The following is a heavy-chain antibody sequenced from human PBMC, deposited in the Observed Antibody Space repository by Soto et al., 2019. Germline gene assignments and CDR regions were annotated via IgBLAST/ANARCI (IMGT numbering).Heavy chain of an antibody. Sequence: QVQLVQSGAEVKKPGSSVKVSCKASGGTFSSYAISWVRQAPGQGLEWMGGIIPIFGTANYAQKFQGRVTITADESTSTAYMELSSMRSEDTAVYYCAIGIVVVTAIPLYYFDYWGQGTLVTVSS. V-gene: IGHV1-69*12. D-gene: IGHD2-21*02. J-gene: IGHJ4*02. CDR1: GGTFSSYA. CDR2: IIPIFGTA. CDR3: AIGIVVVTAIPLYYFDY.